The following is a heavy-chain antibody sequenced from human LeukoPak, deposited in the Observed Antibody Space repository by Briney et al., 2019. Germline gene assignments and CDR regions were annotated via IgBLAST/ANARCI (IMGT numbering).Heavy chain of an antibody. CDR1: GFTFSGYI. CDR3: ARDQWLDY. CDR2: IGSSGNTI. V-gene: IGHV3-48*01. Sequence: GGSLRLSCAAAGFTFSGYIMNWVRQAPGKGLEWVSVIGSSGNTIYYADSVKGRFTASRDNAKNSPYLQMNSLRAEDTAVYYCARDQWLDYWGQGTLVTVSS. J-gene: IGHJ4*02. D-gene: IGHD6-19*01.